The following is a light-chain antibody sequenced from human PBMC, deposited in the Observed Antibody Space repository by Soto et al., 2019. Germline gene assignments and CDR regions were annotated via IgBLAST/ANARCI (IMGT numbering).Light chain of an antibody. Sequence: EIVMTQSKATLSVSPGERATLSFRASQSVSSNLAWYQQKPGQAPRLLIYGASTRATGVPARFSGSGSGTEFTLTISSLQSEDFAVYYCQQYNKWPRTFGQGTIVDIK. J-gene: IGKJ1*01. CDR3: QQYNKWPRT. CDR1: QSVSSN. V-gene: IGKV3-15*01. CDR2: GAS.